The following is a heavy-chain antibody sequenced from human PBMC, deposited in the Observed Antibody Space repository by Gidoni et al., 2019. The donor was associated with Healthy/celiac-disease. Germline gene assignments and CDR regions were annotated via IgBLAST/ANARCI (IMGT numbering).Heavy chain of an antibody. D-gene: IGHD3-22*01. J-gene: IGHJ4*02. Sequence: QVQLVESGGGVVQPGRSLRLSCAASGFTFSSYGMHWVRQAPGKGLEWLAVIAYDGSNKYYADSVKGRFTISRDNSKNTLYLQMNSLRAEDTAVYYCAKGLYYYDSSGLAEYWGQGTLVTVSS. CDR3: AKGLYYYDSSGLAEY. CDR2: IAYDGSNK. V-gene: IGHV3-30*18. CDR1: GFTFSSYG.